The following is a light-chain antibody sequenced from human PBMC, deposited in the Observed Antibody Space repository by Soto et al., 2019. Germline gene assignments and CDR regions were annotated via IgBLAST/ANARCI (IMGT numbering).Light chain of an antibody. CDR2: GAS. J-gene: IGKJ5*01. Sequence: EVVMTHSPATLSVSPVERATLSFSSSQSVSSSLAWYQQKPGQAPRLLIYGASTRATGIPARFSGSGSGTDFTLTISSLEPEDFAVYYCHQRSNWLVTFGQGTRLEIK. CDR3: HQRSNWLVT. CDR1: QSVSSS. V-gene: IGKV3-11*01.